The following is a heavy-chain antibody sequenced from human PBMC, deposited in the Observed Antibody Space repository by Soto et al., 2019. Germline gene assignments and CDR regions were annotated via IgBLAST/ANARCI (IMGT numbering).Heavy chain of an antibody. D-gene: IGHD3-10*02. J-gene: IGHJ5*02. CDR3: AKDRLYVRGVIHNWFDP. CDR1: GLTFSSYA. CDR2: ISGSGGST. V-gene: IGHV3-23*01. Sequence: EVQLLESGGGLIQPGGSLRLSCAASGLTFSSYAMSWVRQAPGKGLEWVSAISGSGGSTYYADSVKGRFTISRDNSKNTLYLQMNVLVAEDRAVGDCAKDRLYVRGVIHNWFDPWGHGTLVTVFS.